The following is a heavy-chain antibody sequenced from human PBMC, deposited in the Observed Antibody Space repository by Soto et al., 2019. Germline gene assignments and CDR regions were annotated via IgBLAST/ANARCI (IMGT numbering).Heavy chain of an antibody. CDR2: ISGSGGTT. Sequence: EVQLLESGGGLVQPGRSLRLSCAASGFTFSNYAMSWVRQAPGQGLDWVSAISGSGGTTYYADSVKGRFTISRDNSKNTLFLQTNSLRAEDAAVYYCAKFFVETGSNSGWPWSFHCWGQGTLVTVSS. CDR3: AKFFVETGSNSGWPWSFHC. D-gene: IGHD6-25*01. CDR1: GFTFSNYA. J-gene: IGHJ4*02. V-gene: IGHV3-23*01.